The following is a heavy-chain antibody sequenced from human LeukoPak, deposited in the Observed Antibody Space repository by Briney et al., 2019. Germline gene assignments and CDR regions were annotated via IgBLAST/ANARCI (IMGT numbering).Heavy chain of an antibody. J-gene: IGHJ4*02. D-gene: IGHD5-12*01. CDR3: AGDDGGYVYFY. CDR2: ISSSSSYI. V-gene: IGHV3-21*01. CDR1: GFTFSSYS. Sequence: GGSLRLSCAASGFTFSSYSMNWVRQAPGRGLEWVSSISSSSSYIYYADSVKGRFTISRDNAKSSLYLQMNSLRAEDTAVYYCAGDDGGYVYFYWGQGTLVTVSS.